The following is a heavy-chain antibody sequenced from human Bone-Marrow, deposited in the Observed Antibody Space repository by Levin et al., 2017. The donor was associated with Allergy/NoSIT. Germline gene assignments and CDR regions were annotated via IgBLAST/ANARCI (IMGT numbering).Heavy chain of an antibody. CDR3: ASPTSRWVVTPVSWYFDL. J-gene: IGHJ2*01. CDR1: GGSISSSSYY. V-gene: IGHV4-39*01. CDR2: IYYSGST. Sequence: SETLSLTCTVSGGSISSSSYYWGWIRQPPGKGLEWIGSIYYSGSTYYNPSLKSRVTISVDTSKNQFSLKLSSVTAADTAVYYCASPTSRWVVTPVSWYFDLWGRGTLVTVSS. D-gene: IGHD4-23*01.